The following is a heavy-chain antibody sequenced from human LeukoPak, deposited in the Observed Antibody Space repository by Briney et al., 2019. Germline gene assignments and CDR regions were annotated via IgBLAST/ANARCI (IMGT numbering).Heavy chain of an antibody. CDR1: GFTFSSYA. V-gene: IGHV3-64*01. CDR3: ARVDCGGDCYPDY. CDR2: ISSNGGST. J-gene: IGHJ4*02. Sequence: GGSLRLSCAASGFTFSSYAMHWVRQAPGKGLEYVSAISSNGGSTYYANSVKGRFTISRDNSKNTLYLQMGSLRAEDMAVYYXARVDCGGDCYPDYWGQGTLVTVSS. D-gene: IGHD2-21*02.